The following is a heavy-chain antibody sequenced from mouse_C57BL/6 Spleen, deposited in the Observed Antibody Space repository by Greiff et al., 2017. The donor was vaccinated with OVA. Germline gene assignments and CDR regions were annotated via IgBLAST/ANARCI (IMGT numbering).Heavy chain of an antibody. D-gene: IGHD2-4*01. Sequence: QVTLKVSGPGILQSSQTLSLTCSFSGFSLSTSGMGVSWIRQPSGKGLEWLAHIYWDDDKRYNPSLKSRLTISKDTSRNQVFLKITSVDTADTATYYCARSLRPIYYDYEGGFDYWGQGTTLTVSS. CDR3: ARSLRPIYYDYEGGFDY. CDR2: IYWDDDK. CDR1: GFSLSTSGMG. V-gene: IGHV8-12*01. J-gene: IGHJ2*01.